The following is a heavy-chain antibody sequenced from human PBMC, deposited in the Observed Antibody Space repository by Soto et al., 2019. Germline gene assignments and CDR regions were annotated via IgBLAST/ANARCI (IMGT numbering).Heavy chain of an antibody. D-gene: IGHD6-19*01. J-gene: IGHJ4*02. CDR1: GFTFISYA. V-gene: IGHV3-23*01. CDR3: AKDLIAVAGPFDY. Sequence: GGSLRLSCAASGFTFISYAMSWVLQAPWKGLEWVSAISGSGGSTYYADSVKGRFTISRDNSKNTLYLQMNSLRAEDTAVYYCAKDLIAVAGPFDYWGPGTLVTVSS. CDR2: ISGSGGST.